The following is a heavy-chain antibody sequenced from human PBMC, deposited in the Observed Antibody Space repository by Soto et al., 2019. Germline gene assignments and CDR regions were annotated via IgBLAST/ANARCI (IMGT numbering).Heavy chain of an antibody. CDR3: ARAAVAFDAFDL. D-gene: IGHD2-15*01. V-gene: IGHV6-1*01. Sequence: QLQQSGPGLVKPSQTLSLTCGISGDSVSSNSATWNWIRQSPSRGLEWLGRTYLRSKWYNEYAVSVKSLIAISPDTSKTHFSLQLSSVTPEDTAVYFCARAAVAFDAFDLWGQGTVVTVSS. CDR2: TYLRSKWYN. CDR1: GDSVSSNSAT. J-gene: IGHJ3*01.